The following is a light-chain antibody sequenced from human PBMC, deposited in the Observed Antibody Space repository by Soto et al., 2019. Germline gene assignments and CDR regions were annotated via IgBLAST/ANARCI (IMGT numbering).Light chain of an antibody. CDR1: KSISTW. CDR2: DAS. J-gene: IGKJ4*01. Sequence: DMQMTQSPSTLAASVGDRVTITCRASKSISTWLAWYQQKPGKAPDLLIYDASSLKTGVPSRFSGSGAGTEFTLTITSLQPDDFATYYCQQYDTYPLSFDGGTEVEIK. CDR3: QQYDTYPLS. V-gene: IGKV1-5*01.